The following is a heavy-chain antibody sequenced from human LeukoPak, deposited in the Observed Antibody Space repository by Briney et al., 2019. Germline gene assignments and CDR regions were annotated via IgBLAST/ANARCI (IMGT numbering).Heavy chain of an antibody. CDR3: ARRTNYGGNSLIAFDI. J-gene: IGHJ3*02. CDR2: INTNTGNP. V-gene: IGHV7-4-1*02. D-gene: IGHD4-23*01. Sequence: ASVKVSCKASGYTFISFAMSWVRQAPGQGLEWMGWINTNTGNPTYAQGFTGRFVFSLDTSVSTAYLQISSLKAEGTAVYYCARRTNYGGNSLIAFDIWGQGTMVTVSS. CDR1: GYTFISFA.